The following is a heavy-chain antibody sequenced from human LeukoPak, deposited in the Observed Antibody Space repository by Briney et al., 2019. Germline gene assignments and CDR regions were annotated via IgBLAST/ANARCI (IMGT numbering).Heavy chain of an antibody. V-gene: IGHV4-34*01. CDR1: GGSFSGYY. CDR3: ARAGYSSGWYGIDY. Sequence: SETLSLTCAVYGGSFSGYYWSWIRQPPGKGLEWIGEINHSGSTNYNPSLKSRVTISVDTSKNQFSLKLSSVTAADTAVYYCARAGYSSGWYGIDYWGQGTLVIVSS. J-gene: IGHJ4*02. CDR2: INHSGST. D-gene: IGHD6-19*01.